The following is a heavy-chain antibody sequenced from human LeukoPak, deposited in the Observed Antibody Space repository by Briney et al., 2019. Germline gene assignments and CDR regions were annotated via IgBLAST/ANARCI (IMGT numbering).Heavy chain of an antibody. Sequence: GASVKVSCKASGYTFTTYALHWVRQAPGQRLEWMGWIHAGNGNTRYSQKFQGRITITRDTSASTVYMELSSLRSEDTAVYYCTSAHTTAGDFWAFDIWGQGTMVTVSS. J-gene: IGHJ3*02. D-gene: IGHD3-3*01. V-gene: IGHV1-3*01. CDR1: GYTFTTYA. CDR3: TSAHTTAGDFWAFDI. CDR2: IHAGNGNT.